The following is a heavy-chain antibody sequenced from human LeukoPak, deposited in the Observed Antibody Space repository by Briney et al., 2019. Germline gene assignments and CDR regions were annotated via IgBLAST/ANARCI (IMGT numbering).Heavy chain of an antibody. V-gene: IGHV1-8*01. D-gene: IGHD3-10*01. CDR1: GYTFTSYD. J-gene: IGHJ4*02. CDR3: ASTLWFGEPLDY. Sequence: ASVKVSCKASGYTFTSYDINWVRQATGQGLEWMGWMNPNSGNTGYAQKFQGRVTMTRDTSISTAYMELSRLRSDDTAVYYCASTLWFGEPLDYWGQGTLVTVSS. CDR2: MNPNSGNT.